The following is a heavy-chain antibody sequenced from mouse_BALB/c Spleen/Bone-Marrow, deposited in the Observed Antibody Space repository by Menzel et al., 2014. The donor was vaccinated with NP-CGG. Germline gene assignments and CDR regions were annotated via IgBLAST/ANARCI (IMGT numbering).Heavy chain of an antibody. Sequence: QVQLQQPGAELVKPGASVKLSCKASGYTFTSYYMYWVKQRPGQGLEWIGEINPSNGGTNFNEKFKSKATLTVDKPSSTAYMQLSSLTSEDSAVYYCTRGRRDAMDYWGQGTSVTVSS. CDR1: GYTFTSYY. CDR3: TRGRRDAMDY. CDR2: INPSNGGT. V-gene: IGHV1S16*01. J-gene: IGHJ4*01.